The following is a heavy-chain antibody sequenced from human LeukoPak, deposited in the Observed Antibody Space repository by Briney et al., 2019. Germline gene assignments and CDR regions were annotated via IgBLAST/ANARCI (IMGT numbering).Heavy chain of an antibody. J-gene: IGHJ6*03. Sequence: SETLSLTCAVYGGSFSGYYWSWIRQPPGKGLEWIGEINHSGSTNYNPSLKSRVIISVDTSKNQFSLKLSSVTAADTAVYYCARGRYSSSWYGYYCYMDVWGKGTTVTVSS. CDR2: INHSGST. D-gene: IGHD6-13*01. CDR3: ARGRYSSSWYGYYCYMDV. V-gene: IGHV4-34*01. CDR1: GGSFSGYY.